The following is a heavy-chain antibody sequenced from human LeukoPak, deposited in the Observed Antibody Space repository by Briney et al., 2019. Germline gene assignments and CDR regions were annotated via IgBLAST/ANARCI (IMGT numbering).Heavy chain of an antibody. D-gene: IGHD3-10*01. V-gene: IGHV3-33*01. CDR3: ARAPPYYYGSGSYIDY. Sequence: PGGSLRLSCAASGFTFSSYGMHWVRQAPGKGLEWVAVIWYDGSNKYYADSVKGRFTISRDNSKNTLYLQMNSLRAEDTAVYYCARAPPYYYGSGSYIDYWGQGTLVTVSS. CDR2: IWYDGSNK. CDR1: GFTFSSYG. J-gene: IGHJ4*02.